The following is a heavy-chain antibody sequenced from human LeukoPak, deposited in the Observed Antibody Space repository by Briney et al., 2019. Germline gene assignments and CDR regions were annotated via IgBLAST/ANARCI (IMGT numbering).Heavy chain of an antibody. CDR2: IDSDSART. V-gene: IGHV3-23*01. CDR1: GFAFDKYA. D-gene: IGHD4-17*01. J-gene: IGHJ1*01. Sequence: GGSLRLSCSAFGFAFDKYAMNWVRQAPEKGLEWVSSIDSDSARTYYADSVKGRFTISRDNSKNTLYLQMNSLRAEDTAVYYCARRYGDYVLYFQHWGQGTLVTVSS. CDR3: ARRYGDYVLYFQH.